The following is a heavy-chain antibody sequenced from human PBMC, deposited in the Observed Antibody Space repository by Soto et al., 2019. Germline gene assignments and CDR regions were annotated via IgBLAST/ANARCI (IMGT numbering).Heavy chain of an antibody. V-gene: IGHV3-7*01. J-gene: IGHJ4*02. CDR1: GFTFSSYW. CDR3: ASGTTVTTSDY. CDR2: IKEDGSEK. Sequence: EVELVESGGDLVQPGGSLRLTCAASGFTFSSYWMGWVRQAPGKGLEWVANIKEDGSEKYYVDSVKGRFTISRDNAKNSLSLQMNSLRAEDTAVYYCASGTTVTTSDYWGQGTLVTVS. D-gene: IGHD4-17*01.